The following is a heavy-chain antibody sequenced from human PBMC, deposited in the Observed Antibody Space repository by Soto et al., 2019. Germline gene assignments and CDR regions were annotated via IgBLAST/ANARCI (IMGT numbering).Heavy chain of an antibody. V-gene: IGHV5-10-1*01. J-gene: IGHJ4*02. CDR3: ASQNIAAAGDDY. CDR1: GYSFSHFW. D-gene: IGHD6-13*01. Sequence: EVQLVQSGAEVKKPGESLRISCKGSGYSFSHFWITWVRQMPGKGLEWMGRIDPSDSKTNYSPSFQGHVNISADKSISTAYLQGSSLKASDTAMYYCASQNIAAAGDDYWGQGTLVTVSS. CDR2: IDPSDSKT.